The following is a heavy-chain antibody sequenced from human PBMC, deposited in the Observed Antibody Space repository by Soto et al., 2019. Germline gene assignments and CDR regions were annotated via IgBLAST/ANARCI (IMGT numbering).Heavy chain of an antibody. CDR1: GFSLSNARMG. V-gene: IGHV2-26*01. Sequence: QVTLKESGPVLVKPTETLTLTCTVSGFSLSNARMGVSWIRQPPGKALEWLAHIFSNDEKSYSTSLKNRLTISKDTSKSQVVLTMTNMDPVDTATYYCARIPRYSSSWYGMDVWGQGTTVTVSS. CDR3: ARIPRYSSSWYGMDV. CDR2: IFSNDEK. J-gene: IGHJ6*02. D-gene: IGHD6-13*01.